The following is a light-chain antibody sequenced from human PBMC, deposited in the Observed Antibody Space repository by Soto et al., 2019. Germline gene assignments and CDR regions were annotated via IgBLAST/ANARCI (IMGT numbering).Light chain of an antibody. CDR1: QSMSSW. J-gene: IGKJ2*01. CDR3: QQYHSYLYT. CDR2: DAS. V-gene: IGKV1-5*01. Sequence: DIQMTQSPSTLSASVGDRVTITCRASQSMSSWLAWYQQKPGKAPKLLIYDASSVATGVPARFSGSGSGTEFTLTISSLQSDDFATYYCQQYHSYLYTFGRGTKLEIK.